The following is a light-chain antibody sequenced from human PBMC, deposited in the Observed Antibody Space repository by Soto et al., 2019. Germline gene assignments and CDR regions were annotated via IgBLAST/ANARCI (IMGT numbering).Light chain of an antibody. CDR1: QSVSSNY. J-gene: IGKJ5*01. CDR2: GAS. Sequence: EIVLTQSPGTLSFSPGERSTLSFSASQSVSSNYLAWYQQKPGQAPRLLIYGASSRATGIPDRFSGSGSGTDFTLTISRLEPEDFAVYYCQQYGSSPITFGQGTRLENK. V-gene: IGKV3-20*01. CDR3: QQYGSSPIT.